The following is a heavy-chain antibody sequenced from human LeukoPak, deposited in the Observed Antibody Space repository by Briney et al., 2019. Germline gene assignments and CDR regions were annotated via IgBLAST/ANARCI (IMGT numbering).Heavy chain of an antibody. CDR1: GGSLSSYY. D-gene: IGHD3-22*01. CDR3: ASSYYYDSSGYFNDAFDI. CDR2: IYYSGST. J-gene: IGHJ3*02. Sequence: SETLSLTCTGSGGSLSSYYWSWIRQPPGKGLEGIGDIYYSGSTNYNPSLKSRVTISVDTSKNQFSLKLSSVTAADTAVYYCASSYYYDSSGYFNDAFDIWGQGTMVTVSS. V-gene: IGHV4-59*08.